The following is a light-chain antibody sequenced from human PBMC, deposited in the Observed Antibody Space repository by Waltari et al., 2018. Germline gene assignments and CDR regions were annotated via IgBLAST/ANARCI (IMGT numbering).Light chain of an antibody. CDR3: QQYNNWPLT. CDR2: GAS. V-gene: IGKV3-15*01. J-gene: IGKJ4*01. Sequence: EIVMSQSPATLSVSPGDRATLSFRASQSVSRNLAWYQQKPGQAPRLLIYGASTRATGIAARFSGRGCGTEFTHTISILQSDDFAVYYWQQYNNWPLTFGGGTKVEIK. CDR1: QSVSRN.